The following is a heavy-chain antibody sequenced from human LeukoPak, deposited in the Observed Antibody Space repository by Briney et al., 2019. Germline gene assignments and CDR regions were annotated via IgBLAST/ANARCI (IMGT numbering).Heavy chain of an antibody. CDR3: AKDTRVGATRYLYYFDY. CDR1: GFTFSSYG. D-gene: IGHD1-26*01. Sequence: PGGSLRLSCAASGFTFSSYGIHWVRQAPGKGLEWVAFIRYDGSNKYYADSVKGRFTISRDNSKNTLYLQMNSLRAEDTAVYYCAKDTRVGATRYLYYFDYWGQGTLVTVSS. J-gene: IGHJ4*02. CDR2: IRYDGSNK. V-gene: IGHV3-30*02.